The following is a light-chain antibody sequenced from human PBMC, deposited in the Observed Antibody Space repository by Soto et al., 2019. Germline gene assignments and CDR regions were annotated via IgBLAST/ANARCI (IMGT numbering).Light chain of an antibody. CDR2: DAS. J-gene: IGKJ5*01. CDR1: QNVGSY. CDR3: QQRSNWQLS. V-gene: IGKV3-11*01. Sequence: EIVLTQSPATLSLSPGERATLSCRASQNVGSYLAWYQQKPGLAPRLLIYDASKRATGIPARFSGSGSRTDFTITISSLEPDDFAVYYCQQRSNWQLSFGQGTRLEIK.